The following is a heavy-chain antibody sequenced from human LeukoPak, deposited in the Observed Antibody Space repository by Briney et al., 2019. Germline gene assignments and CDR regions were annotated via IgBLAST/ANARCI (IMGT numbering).Heavy chain of an antibody. Sequence: SETLSLTCTVSGGSISSYYWSWIRQPPGKGLEWIGEINHSGSTNYNPSLKSRVTISVDTSKNQFSLKLSSVTAADTAVYYCARGMTAAGTNFDYWGQGTLVTVSS. D-gene: IGHD6-13*01. J-gene: IGHJ4*02. CDR3: ARGMTAAGTNFDY. V-gene: IGHV4-34*01. CDR1: GGSISSYY. CDR2: INHSGST.